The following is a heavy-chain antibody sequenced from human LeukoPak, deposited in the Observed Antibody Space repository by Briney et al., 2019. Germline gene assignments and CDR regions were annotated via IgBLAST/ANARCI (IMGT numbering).Heavy chain of an antibody. D-gene: IGHD2-8*01. CDR2: INAGNGNT. CDR1: GYTFTSYA. J-gene: IGHJ5*02. Sequence: ASVKVSCKASGYTFTSYAMHWVRQAPGQRLEWMGWINAGNGNTKYSQKFQGRVTITRDTSASTAYTELSSLRSEDTAVYYCARGRPLYGFDPWGQGTLVTVSS. CDR3: ARGRPLYGFDP. V-gene: IGHV1-3*01.